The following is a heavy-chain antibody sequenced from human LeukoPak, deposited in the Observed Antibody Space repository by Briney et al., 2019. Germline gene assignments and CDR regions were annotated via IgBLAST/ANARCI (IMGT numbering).Heavy chain of an antibody. D-gene: IGHD4-11*01. J-gene: IGHJ4*02. V-gene: IGHV3-30-3*01. CDR2: ISYDGSNK. CDR3: ATVTTVRDY. Sequence: GGSLRLSCAASGFTFSSYAMHWVRQAPGKGLEWVAVISYDGSNKYYADSVKGRFTISRDNSKNTLYLQMNSLRAEDTAVYYCATVTTVRDYCGQGTLVRVSS. CDR1: GFTFSSYA.